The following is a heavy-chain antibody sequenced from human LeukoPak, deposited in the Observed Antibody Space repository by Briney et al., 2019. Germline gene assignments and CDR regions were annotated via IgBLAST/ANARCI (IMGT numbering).Heavy chain of an antibody. Sequence: PGGSLRLSCAASGFTFSSYAMSWVRQAPGKGVEWVSAISGSGGSTYYADSVKGRFTISRDNSKNTLYLQMNSLRAEDPAVYYCAKVYSYQLLYMNFDYWGQGTLVTVSS. D-gene: IGHD2-2*02. CDR1: GFTFSSYA. CDR2: ISGSGGST. J-gene: IGHJ4*02. CDR3: AKVYSYQLLYMNFDY. V-gene: IGHV3-23*01.